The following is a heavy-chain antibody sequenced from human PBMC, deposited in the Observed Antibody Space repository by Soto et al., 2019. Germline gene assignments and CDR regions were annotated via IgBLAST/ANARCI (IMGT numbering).Heavy chain of an antibody. V-gene: IGHV3-30*04. CDR2: ISYDGSNK. J-gene: IGHJ6*02. CDR3: ARRVVTVYYGMDV. CDR1: GFTFSSYA. Sequence: GGSLRLSCAASGFTFSSYAMHWVRQAPGKGLEWVAVISYDGSNKYYADSVKGRFTISRDNSKNTLYLQMNSLRAEDTAVYYCARRVVTVYYGMDVWGQGTTVTVSS. D-gene: IGHD3-3*01.